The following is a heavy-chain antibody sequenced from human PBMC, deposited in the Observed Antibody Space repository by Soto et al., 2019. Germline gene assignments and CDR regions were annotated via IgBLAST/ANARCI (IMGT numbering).Heavy chain of an antibody. D-gene: IGHD1-26*01. CDR3: AREASVLSRAPQPSRFDS. V-gene: IGHV1-18*01. J-gene: IGHJ4*02. CDR2: ISPYSGYT. CDR1: GYSFMKYG. Sequence: GASVKVSCKGFGYSFMKYGINWVRQAPGQGLEWVGWISPYSGYTHSAQKFHGRLTLTTDTAASTAYMELRILRSADTALYYCAREASVLSRAPQPSRFDSWGQGTLVTVSS.